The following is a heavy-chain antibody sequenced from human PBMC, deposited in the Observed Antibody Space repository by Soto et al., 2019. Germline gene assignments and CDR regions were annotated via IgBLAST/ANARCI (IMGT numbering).Heavy chain of an antibody. D-gene: IGHD3-16*01. CDR2: ISGSSGNA. J-gene: IGHJ4*02. CDR1: GYTFTKYG. CDR3: AREMAGLGGEYDY. Sequence: QVQLVQSGAEVKNPGASVKVSCKTSGYTFTKYGVGWVRLAPGQGLEWMGWISGSSGNANYAAKVQGRITLPTDTSTSTAYIELRSLRSDDTVVYYFAREMAGLGGEYDYWGQGTLVTVSS. V-gene: IGHV1-18*01.